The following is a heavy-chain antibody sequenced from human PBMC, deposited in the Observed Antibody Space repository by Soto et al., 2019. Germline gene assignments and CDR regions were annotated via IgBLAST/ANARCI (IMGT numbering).Heavy chain of an antibody. CDR1: GGSISSYY. Sequence: SETLSLTCTVSGGSISSYYWSWIRQPPGKGLEWIGYIYYSGSTNYNPSLKSRVTISVDTSKNQFSLKLSSVTAEDTAVYYWAREVIAAAAHLFDYWGQGTLVTVSS. V-gene: IGHV4-59*01. CDR2: IYYSGST. D-gene: IGHD6-13*01. CDR3: AREVIAAAAHLFDY. J-gene: IGHJ4*02.